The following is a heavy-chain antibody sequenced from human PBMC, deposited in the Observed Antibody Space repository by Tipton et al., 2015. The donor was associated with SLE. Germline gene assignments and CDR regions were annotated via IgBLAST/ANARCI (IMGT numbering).Heavy chain of an antibody. V-gene: IGHV3-49*03. J-gene: IGHJ4*02. Sequence: SLRLSCTASGFTFGDYAMSWFRQAPGKGLEWVGFIRSKAYGGTTEYAASVKGRFTISRDDSKSIAYLQMNSLKTEDTAVYYCARDPNPLPGVSYDHWGQGTLVTVSS. CDR2: IRSKAYGGTT. CDR3: ARDPNPLPGVSYDH. CDR1: GFTFGDYA. D-gene: IGHD3-10*01.